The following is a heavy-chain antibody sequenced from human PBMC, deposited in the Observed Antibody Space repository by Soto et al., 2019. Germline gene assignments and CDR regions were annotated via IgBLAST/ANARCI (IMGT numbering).Heavy chain of an antibody. CDR2: IIPTGGSK. D-gene: IGHD2-21*01. Sequence: QVQLVQSGAEVKQPGASVRVSCKASGYTFTNYDINWVRQAPGQGLEWMGIIIPTGGSKTYAQKFQGRVTITRDASKGTVYMGLSSLRTEDTAIYYCAMVNYCDYLGQGTLVTVSS. CDR1: GYTFTNYD. CDR3: AMVNYCDY. J-gene: IGHJ4*02. V-gene: IGHV1-46*03.